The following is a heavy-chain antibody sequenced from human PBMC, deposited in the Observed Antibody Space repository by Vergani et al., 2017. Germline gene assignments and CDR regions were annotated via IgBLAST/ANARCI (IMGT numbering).Heavy chain of an antibody. D-gene: IGHD2-21*01. J-gene: IGHJ4*02. CDR1: GFHFSGSI. CDR3: ARDHCANFDY. V-gene: IGHV3-48*01. CDR2: ISTGIAGSETI. Sequence: EVQLAESGGGLVQPGGSLRLSCAASGFHFSGSIMNWVRQAPGKGLEWVSYISTGIAGSETIFYADSVKGRFTVSRDNAKNSLYLQMNSLRAEDTAVYYGARDHCANFDYWGQGTLVTVSS.